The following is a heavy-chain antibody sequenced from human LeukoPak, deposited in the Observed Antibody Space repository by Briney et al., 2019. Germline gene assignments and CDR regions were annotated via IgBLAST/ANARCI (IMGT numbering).Heavy chain of an antibody. Sequence: GASVKVSCKASGYTFTGYYMHWVRQAPGQGLEWMGWINPNSGGTNYAQKFQGRVTMTRDTSISTAYMELSRLRSDDTAVYYCAREVDGSSTSSLNWFDPWGQRTLVTVSS. J-gene: IGHJ5*02. V-gene: IGHV1-2*02. CDR1: GYTFTGYY. CDR3: AREVDGSSTSSLNWFDP. D-gene: IGHD2-2*01. CDR2: INPNSGGT.